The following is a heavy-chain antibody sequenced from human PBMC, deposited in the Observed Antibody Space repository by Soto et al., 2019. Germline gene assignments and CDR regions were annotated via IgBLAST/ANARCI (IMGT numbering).Heavy chain of an antibody. J-gene: IGHJ6*02. V-gene: IGHV1-46*03. CDR2: INPSDGST. CDR1: GYTFTTYF. Sequence: QVQLVQSGAEVKKPGASVKVSCKASGYTFTTYFLHWVRQAPGQGLEWMGIINPSDGSTSYAQKFQGRVTITRDRSTRTIYMERSSRTFEDTAVYYCASRFAGGSHYYYGMDVWGQGTTVTVSS. CDR3: ASRFAGGSHYYYGMDV. D-gene: IGHD1-26*01.